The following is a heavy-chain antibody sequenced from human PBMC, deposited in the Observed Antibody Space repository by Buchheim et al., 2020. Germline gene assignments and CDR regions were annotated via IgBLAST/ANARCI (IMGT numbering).Heavy chain of an antibody. J-gene: IGHJ4*02. V-gene: IGHV3-48*01. CDR3: TRGQAAPSDY. CDR1: GFTFSSYS. CDR2: ISSSSDSI. Sequence: EVQLVESGGGLVQPGGSLRLSCAASGFTFSSYSMNWVRQAPGKGLEWVSYISSSSDSIYYADSVEGRFTISGDNAKNSLYLQMNSLRAEDTAVYYCTRGQAAPSDYWGQGAL. D-gene: IGHD2-15*01.